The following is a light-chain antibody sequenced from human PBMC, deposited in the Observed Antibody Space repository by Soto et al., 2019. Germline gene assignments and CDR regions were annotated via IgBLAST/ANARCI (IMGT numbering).Light chain of an antibody. CDR2: GAS. CDR3: QQYGSAPRT. Sequence: EIVLTQSPGTLSLSPGERATLSCRASESVSSSFLSWYQQKPGQSPRLLIYGASGRATGIPDRFSGSGSGTDFTLTISSLEPEDFAVYYCQQYGSAPRTFGQGTKVDNK. J-gene: IGKJ1*01. CDR1: ESVSSSF. V-gene: IGKV3-20*01.